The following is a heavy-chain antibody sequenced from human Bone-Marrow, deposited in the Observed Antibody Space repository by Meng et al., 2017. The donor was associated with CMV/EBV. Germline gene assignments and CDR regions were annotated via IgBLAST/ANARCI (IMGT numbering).Heavy chain of an antibody. CDR3: AKGSTMIVVVSTFDY. Sequence: SLKISCAASGFTFDDYAMHWVRQAPGKGLEWVSGISWNSGSIGYADSVKGRFTISRDNAKNSLYLQMNSLRAEDTALYYCAKGSTMIVVVSTFDYWAQGTLVTVSS. CDR1: GFTFDDYA. J-gene: IGHJ4*02. CDR2: ISWNSGSI. D-gene: IGHD3-22*01. V-gene: IGHV3-9*01.